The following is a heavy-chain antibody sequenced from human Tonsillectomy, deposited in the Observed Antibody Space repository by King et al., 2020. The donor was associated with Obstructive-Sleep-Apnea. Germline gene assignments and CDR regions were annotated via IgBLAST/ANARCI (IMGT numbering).Heavy chain of an antibody. D-gene: IGHD3-10*01. CDR2: ISPNSGAT. Sequence: QLVQSGAEVKKPGASVKVSCKASGYTFTGYYIHWVRRAPGQGLEWIGWISPNSGATTYAQKFQDRGTMTRDTSISTAYMDLSRLRSDDTAIYYCARDMSAYDSTSPAYWGQGTLVTVSS. V-gene: IGHV1-2*02. J-gene: IGHJ4*02. CDR1: GYTFTGYY. CDR3: ARDMSAYDSTSPAY.